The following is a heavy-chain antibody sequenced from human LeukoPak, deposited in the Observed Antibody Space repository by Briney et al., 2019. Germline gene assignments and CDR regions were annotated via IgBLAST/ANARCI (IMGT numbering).Heavy chain of an antibody. Sequence: PGGSLRLSHAPSEFTFDDYAMHWVRQVPGKGPEWVAGINWNSGSIDYADSVKGQFTISRDNAKNYLYLQMNSLRSEDTALYYCAKLSAGSENDYWGQGTLVTVSS. CDR3: AKLSAGSENDY. D-gene: IGHD3-10*01. CDR1: EFTFDDYA. J-gene: IGHJ4*02. V-gene: IGHV3-9*01. CDR2: INWNSGSI.